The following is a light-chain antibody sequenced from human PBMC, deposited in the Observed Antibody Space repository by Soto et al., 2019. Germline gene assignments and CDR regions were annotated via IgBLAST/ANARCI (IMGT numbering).Light chain of an antibody. Sequence: EIVLTQSPATLSLSPGERATLSCRASQSISSHLAWYQQKPGQAPRLLMYDVSNRATGIPARFSGSGSGTDFTLTISSLEPEDFAVYYCQQRPTWPLTFGGATKVEIK. V-gene: IGKV3-11*01. CDR3: QQRPTWPLT. CDR2: DVS. J-gene: IGKJ4*01. CDR1: QSISSH.